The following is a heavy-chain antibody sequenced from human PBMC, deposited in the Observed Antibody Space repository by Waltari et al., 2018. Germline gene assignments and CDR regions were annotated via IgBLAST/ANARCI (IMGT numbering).Heavy chain of an antibody. CDR3: ARDGINGMDV. D-gene: IGHD1-20*01. CDR1: GFTFSSYG. V-gene: IGHV3-33*01. J-gene: IGHJ6*02. CDR2: RGYDGSNK. Sequence: QVQLVESGGGVVQPGRSLRLSCAASGFTFSSYGMHWVRQAPGKGLGWVAVRGYDGSNKYYADSVKGRFTISRDNSKNTRYLQMNSLRAEDTAVYYCARDGINGMDVWGQGTTVTVSS.